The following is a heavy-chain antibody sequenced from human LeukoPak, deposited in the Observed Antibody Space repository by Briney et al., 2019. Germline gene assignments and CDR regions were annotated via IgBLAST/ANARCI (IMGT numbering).Heavy chain of an antibody. CDR2: IYYSGRT. CDR3: ANYKDAMVGVISPNC. J-gene: IGHJ4*02. Sequence: PSETLSLTCTVSGGSISSSGYYWGWIRQPPGKGLGVVGSIYYSGRTYYNPSLQSRVTISVDTSKNQFSLKLSFVTAADTAVYYCANYKDAMVGVISPNCWGQGTLVTVSS. CDR1: GGSISSSGYY. V-gene: IGHV4-39*01. D-gene: IGHD3-3*01.